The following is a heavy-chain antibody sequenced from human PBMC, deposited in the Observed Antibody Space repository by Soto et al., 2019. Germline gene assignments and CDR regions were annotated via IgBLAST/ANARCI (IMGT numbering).Heavy chain of an antibody. CDR1: GFTFSSYA. CDR2: ISGSGGST. V-gene: IGHV3-23*01. D-gene: IGHD4-17*01. CDR3: ANSVTREADYFDY. Sequence: EVQLLESGGGLVQPGGSLRLSCAASGFTFSSYAMSWVRQAPGKGLEWVSAISGSGGSTYYADSVKGRFTISRDNSKKTLYLQMNSPRDEDTAVDYCANSVTREADYFDYGGQGTLVTV. J-gene: IGHJ4*02.